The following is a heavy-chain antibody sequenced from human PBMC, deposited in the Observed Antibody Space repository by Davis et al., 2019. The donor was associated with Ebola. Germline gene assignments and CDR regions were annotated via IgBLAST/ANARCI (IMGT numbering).Heavy chain of an antibody. CDR1: GFTFSNFY. J-gene: IGHJ5*02. V-gene: IGHV3-74*01. D-gene: IGHD3-10*01. CDR2: INSDGSSS. CDR3: VREVRRGWFDP. Sequence: GESLKISCAASGFTFSNFYIHWVRQVPGKGLMWVSRINSDGSSSDYAGSVRGRFTISRDNAKNTVYLQMNSLRAEDTAVYYCVREVRRGWFDPWGQGTLVTVSS.